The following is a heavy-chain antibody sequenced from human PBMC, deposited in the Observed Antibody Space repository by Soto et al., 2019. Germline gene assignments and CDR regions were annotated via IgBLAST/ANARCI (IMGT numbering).Heavy chain of an antibody. CDR1: GGSINNYY. D-gene: IGHD1-26*01. CDR2: FHPVAES. Sequence: PSETLSLTCTVSGGSINNYYWNWIRQPAGRGLEWLGRFHPVAESHYNASLRSRISMSSDASKNQVSLNLNSVTAADTALYYCASLGPTIDYWGPGILVNVSS. CDR3: ASLGPTIDY. V-gene: IGHV4-4*07. J-gene: IGHJ4*02.